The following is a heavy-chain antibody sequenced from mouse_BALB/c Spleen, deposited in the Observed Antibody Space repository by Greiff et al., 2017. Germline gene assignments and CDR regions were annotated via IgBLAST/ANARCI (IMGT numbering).Heavy chain of an antibody. CDR2: INPYNDGT. CDR1: GYTFTSYV. J-gene: IGHJ4*01. D-gene: IGHD1-1*01. V-gene: IGHV1-14*01. CDR3: TISTVVAHYAMDY. Sequence: EVQLQQSGPELVKPGASVKMSCKASGYTFTSYVMHWVKQKPGQGLEWIGYINPYNDGTKYNEKFKGKATLTSDKSSSTDYMELSSLTSEDSAVDYCTISTVVAHYAMDYWGQGTSVTVSA.